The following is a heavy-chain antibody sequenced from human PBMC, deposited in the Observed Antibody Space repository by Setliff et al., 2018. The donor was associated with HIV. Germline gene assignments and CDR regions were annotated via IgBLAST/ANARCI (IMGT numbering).Heavy chain of an antibody. CDR3: AKSLLVAGNDY. V-gene: IGHV3-23*01. CDR1: GFTFSNHV. CDR2: ISGSGGST. D-gene: IGHD2-8*02. Sequence: GGSLRLSCAASGFTFSNHVMNWVRQAPGKGLEWVSGISGSGGSTYYADSVKGRFTISRDNSKNTLYLQMNSLRAEDTAVYYCAKSLLVAGNDYWGQGTLVTVSS. J-gene: IGHJ4*02.